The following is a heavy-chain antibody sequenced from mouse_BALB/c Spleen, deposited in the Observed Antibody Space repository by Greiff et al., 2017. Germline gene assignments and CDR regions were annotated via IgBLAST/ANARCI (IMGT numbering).Heavy chain of an antibody. CDR3: ARAYGNYDAMDY. Sequence: EVQRVESGGGLVQPGGSLKLSCAASGFTFSSYGMSWVRQTPDKRLELVATINSNGGSTDYPDSVKGRFTISRDNAKNTLYLQMSSLKSEDTAMYYCARAYGNYDAMDYWGQGTSVTVSS. J-gene: IGHJ4*01. V-gene: IGHV5-6-3*01. D-gene: IGHD2-1*01. CDR1: GFTFSSYG. CDR2: INSNGGST.